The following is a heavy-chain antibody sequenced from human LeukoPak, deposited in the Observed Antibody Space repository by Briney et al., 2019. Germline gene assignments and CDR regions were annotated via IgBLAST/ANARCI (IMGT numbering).Heavy chain of an antibody. CDR1: GFTFSNYA. J-gene: IGHJ6*04. D-gene: IGHD3-10*01. CDR3: ARDKDYYGSGNYGMDV. CDR2: ISSSSSYT. Sequence: GGSLRLSCAASGFTFSNYAMNWVRQAPGKGLEWVSYISSSSSYTNYADSVKGRFTISRDNAKNSLYLQMNSLRAEDTAVYYCARDKDYYGSGNYGMDVWGKGTTVTVSS. V-gene: IGHV3-21*05.